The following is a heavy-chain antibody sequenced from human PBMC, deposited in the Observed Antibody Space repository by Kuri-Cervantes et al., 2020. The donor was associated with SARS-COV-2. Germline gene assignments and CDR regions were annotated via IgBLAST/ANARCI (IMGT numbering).Heavy chain of an antibody. Sequence: GESLKISCEASGFTFSTYSMNWVRQAPGKGLQWVASISSSGSYIHYADSVRGRFTISRDNAKDSVYLQMNSLRADDTAVYYCAKALEGGATSLYYYYYMDVWGKGTTVTVSS. CDR3: AKALEGGATSLYYYYYMDV. CDR2: ISSSGSYI. D-gene: IGHD1-26*01. V-gene: IGHV3-21*01. CDR1: GFTFSTYS. J-gene: IGHJ6*03.